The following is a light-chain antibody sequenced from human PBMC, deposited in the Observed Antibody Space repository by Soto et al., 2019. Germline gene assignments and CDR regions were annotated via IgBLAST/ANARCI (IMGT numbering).Light chain of an antibody. Sequence: QSVLTQPPSASGTPGQRVTISCSGSRSNIGNNAVSWYQQLPGTAPKLLIYNNNQLPSGVPDRFSCSKSGTSASLAISGLQSEDDAYYYCAAWDDSLNARGVFGGGTKLTVL. CDR3: AAWDDSLNARGV. V-gene: IGLV1-44*01. J-gene: IGLJ3*02. CDR1: RSNIGNNA. CDR2: NNN.